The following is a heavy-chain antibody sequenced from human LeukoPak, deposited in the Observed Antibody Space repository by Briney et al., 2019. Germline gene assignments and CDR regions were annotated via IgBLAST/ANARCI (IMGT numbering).Heavy chain of an antibody. Sequence: GGSLRLSCAASGFTFSNYAMNWVRQAPGKGLEWVSGISGSGGSTYYADSVKGRFTISRDNSKNTLYLQMNSLRAEDTPVYYCERGASSGYYGAFDIWGQGTMVTVSS. D-gene: IGHD3-22*01. CDR3: ERGASSGYYGAFDI. J-gene: IGHJ3*02. V-gene: IGHV3-23*01. CDR1: GFTFSNYA. CDR2: ISGSGGST.